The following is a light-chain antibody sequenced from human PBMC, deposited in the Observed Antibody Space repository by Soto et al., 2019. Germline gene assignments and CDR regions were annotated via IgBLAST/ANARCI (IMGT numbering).Light chain of an antibody. CDR3: QQCNTWPPIT. J-gene: IGKJ5*01. CDR2: DVS. CDR1: QSVGHC. V-gene: IGKV3-11*01. Sequence: EIVLTQSPATLSLSPGERATLSCRASQSVGHCLAWYQQKPGQAPRLLIYDVSSRAPGIPARFSGSGSGTDFILTISSLEPEDFAVDYCQQCNTWPPITFGQGPRLEIK.